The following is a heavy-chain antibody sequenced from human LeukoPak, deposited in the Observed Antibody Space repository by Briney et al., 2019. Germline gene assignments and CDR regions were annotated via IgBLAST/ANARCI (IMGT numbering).Heavy chain of an antibody. CDR2: ISSSSSYI. V-gene: IGHV3-21*01. CDR3: ASGTSDYVWGSYRA. D-gene: IGHD3-16*02. J-gene: IGHJ5*02. Sequence: PGGSLRLSCAASGFTFSSYWMSWVRQAPGKGLEWVSSISSSSSYIYYADSVKGRFTISRDNAKNSLYLQMNSLRAEDTAVYYCASGTSDYVWGSYRAWGQGTLVTVSS. CDR1: GFTFSSYW.